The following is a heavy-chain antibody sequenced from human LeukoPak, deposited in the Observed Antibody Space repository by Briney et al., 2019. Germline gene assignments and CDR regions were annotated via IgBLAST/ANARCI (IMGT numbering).Heavy chain of an antibody. V-gene: IGHV3-48*02. CDR1: GLTFAAYT. D-gene: IGHD6-19*01. CDR3: ARKDGGQWYFDY. CDR2: ITRSSGTI. Sequence: GTSLRLSCATSGLTFAAYTMIWVRQAPGKGLEWVAYITRSSGTIYYADPVKGRFTISRDDAKNSLYLQMNSLRDEDTAFYYCARKDGGQWYFDYWGQGTLVTVSS. J-gene: IGHJ4*02.